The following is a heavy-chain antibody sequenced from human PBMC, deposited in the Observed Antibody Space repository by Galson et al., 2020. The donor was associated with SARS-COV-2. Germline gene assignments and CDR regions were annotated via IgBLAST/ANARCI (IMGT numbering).Heavy chain of an antibody. J-gene: IGHJ4*02. V-gene: IGHV4-39*07. CDR3: ARLPVVRGVDS. Sequence: ASETLSLTCTVSGGSISSSSYYWGWIRQPPGKGLEWIGSIYYSGSTYYNPSLKSRVTISVDTSKNQFSLKLSSVTAADTAVYYCARLPVVRGVDSWGQGILVTVSS. D-gene: IGHD3-10*01. CDR2: IYYSGST. CDR1: GGSISSSSYY.